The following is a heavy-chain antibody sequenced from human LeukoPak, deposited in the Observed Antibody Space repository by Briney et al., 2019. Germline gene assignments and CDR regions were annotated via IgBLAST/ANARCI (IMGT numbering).Heavy chain of an antibody. CDR1: GFTFSGSA. D-gene: IGHD2-21*01. CDR3: TRLGDGVADAFDI. CDR2: IREKANGYAT. J-gene: IGHJ3*02. V-gene: IGHV3-73*01. Sequence: PGGSLRLSCAASGFTFSGSAMHWVRQASGKGLEWFGRIREKANGYATAYATSVKGRFTISRDDSKNTAYLQMNSLKIEDTAVYYCTRLGDGVADAFDIWGQGTMVTVSS.